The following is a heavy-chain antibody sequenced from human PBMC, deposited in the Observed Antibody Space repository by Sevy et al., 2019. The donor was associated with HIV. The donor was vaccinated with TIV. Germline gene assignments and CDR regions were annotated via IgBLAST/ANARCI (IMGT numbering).Heavy chain of an antibody. CDR1: GYTFTGYY. CDR3: ASVSKTYYDFWSGYYILYYGMDV. D-gene: IGHD3-3*01. V-gene: IGHV1-2*02. Sequence: ASVKVSCKASGYTFTGYYMHWVRQAPGQGLEWMGWINPNSGGTNYAQKFQGRVTMTRDTSISTAYMELSRLRSDVTAGYYWASVSKTYYDFWSGYYILYYGMDVWGQGTTVTVSS. J-gene: IGHJ6*02. CDR2: INPNSGGT.